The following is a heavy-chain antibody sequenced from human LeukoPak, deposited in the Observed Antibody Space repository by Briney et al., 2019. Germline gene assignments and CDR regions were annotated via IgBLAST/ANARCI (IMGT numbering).Heavy chain of an antibody. V-gene: IGHV3-9*01. D-gene: IGHD1-1*01. J-gene: IGHJ4*02. Sequence: PGRSLRLSCAASGFTFDDYAMHWVRQALGKGLEWVSGISWNSGSIGYADSVKGRFTISRDNAKNSLYLQMNSLRAEDTALYYCARGDLDYYFDYWGQGTLVTVSS. CDR1: GFTFDDYA. CDR3: ARGDLDYYFDY. CDR2: ISWNSGSI.